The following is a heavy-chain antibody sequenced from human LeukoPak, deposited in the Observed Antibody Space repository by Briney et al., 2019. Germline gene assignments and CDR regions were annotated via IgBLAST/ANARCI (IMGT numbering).Heavy chain of an antibody. V-gene: IGHV4-39*01. CDR3: ARQGVVPNKAGWYFDL. D-gene: IGHD3-10*01. J-gene: IGHJ2*01. CDR1: GGSITSSNYF. CDR2: FYHSGTI. Sequence: PSETLSLTCIVSGGSITSSNYFWGWIRQPPGKGLEWIGGFYHSGTIFYSPSLGSRVAISIDTSKNQFSLRLLSVTAADTAVYHCARQGVVPNKAGWYFDLWGRGTLVTVSS.